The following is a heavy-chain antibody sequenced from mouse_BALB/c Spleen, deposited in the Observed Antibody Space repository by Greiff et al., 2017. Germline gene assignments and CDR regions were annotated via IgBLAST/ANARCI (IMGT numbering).Heavy chain of an antibody. CDR3: AKDTGGAWFAY. J-gene: IGHJ3*01. Sequence: EVQLVESGGGLVQPGGSLRLSCATSGFTFTAYYMSWVRQPPGKALEWLGFIRNKANGYTTEYSASVKGRFTISRDNSQIILYLQMNTLRAEDSATYYCAKDTGGAWFAYWGQGTLVTVSA. V-gene: IGHV7-3*02. D-gene: IGHD4-1*01. CDR2: IRNKANGYTT. CDR1: GFTFTAYY.